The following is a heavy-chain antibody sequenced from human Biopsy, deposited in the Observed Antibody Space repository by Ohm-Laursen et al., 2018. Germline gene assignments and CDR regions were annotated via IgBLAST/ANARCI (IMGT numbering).Heavy chain of an antibody. V-gene: IGHV3-30*03. CDR1: GLTFTSYD. CDR2: ISYDGSGE. J-gene: IGHJ2*01. CDR3: ARDGKRWDYSTYFSWHFDL. D-gene: IGHD4-11*01. Sequence: PRLSCTAPGLTFTSYDLHWVRQAPGQGLGWVAVISYDGSGEYYADSLQGRFIISRDNPKNTVDLQMNSLRAEDTAVYFCARDGKRWDYSTYFSWHFDLWGRGTLVTVSS.